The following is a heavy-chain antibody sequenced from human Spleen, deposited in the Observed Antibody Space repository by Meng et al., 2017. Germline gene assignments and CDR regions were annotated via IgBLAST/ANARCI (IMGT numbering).Heavy chain of an antibody. CDR3: ASGDIAAAGEKYYGMDV. CDR2: IISILGIA. Sequence: SLKVSCKASGYTFTGYYMHWVRQAPGQGLEWMGRIISILGIANYAQKFQGRVTITADKSTSTAYMELSSLRSEDTAVYYCASGDIAAAGEKYYGMDVWGQGTTVTVSS. D-gene: IGHD6-13*01. J-gene: IGHJ6*02. V-gene: IGHV1-69*02. CDR1: GYTFTGYY.